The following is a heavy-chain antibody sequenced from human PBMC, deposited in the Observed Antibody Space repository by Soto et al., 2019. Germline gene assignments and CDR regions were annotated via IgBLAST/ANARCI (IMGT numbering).Heavy chain of an antibody. V-gene: IGHV3-23*01. J-gene: IGHJ4*02. CDR3: AKHTTFHDDSTGPGDYFDY. CDR2: ITGSGGIT. D-gene: IGHD3-22*01. Sequence: GGSLRLSCAASGFTFSSNAMSWVRQVPGKGLEWVSGITGSGGITHYVDSVKGRFTISRDNSRNTLHLQMNYLRVEDTAVYFCAKHTTFHDDSTGPGDYFDYWGQGTLVTVSS. CDR1: GFTFSSNA.